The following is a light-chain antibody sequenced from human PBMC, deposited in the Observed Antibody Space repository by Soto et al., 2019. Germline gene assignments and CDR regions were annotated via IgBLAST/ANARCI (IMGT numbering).Light chain of an antibody. CDR1: NIGSKS. J-gene: IGLJ2*01. Sequence: SYELTQPPSVSVAPGNTARITCGGNNIGSKSVHWCQQKPGQAPVLVIYYDSDRPSGIPERFSGSNSGNTATLTISRVEAGDEADYYCQVWDSSTDHSVFGGGTTLTVL. CDR2: YDS. V-gene: IGLV3-21*04. CDR3: QVWDSSTDHSV.